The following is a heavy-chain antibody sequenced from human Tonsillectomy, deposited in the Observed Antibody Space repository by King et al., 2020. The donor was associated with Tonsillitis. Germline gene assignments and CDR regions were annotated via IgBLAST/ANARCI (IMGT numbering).Heavy chain of an antibody. Sequence: VQLVESGGGLVKPGGSLRLSCAASGFTFSNAWMSWVRQAPGKGLEWVGRIKSKPDGGTTDYAAPVKGRFTISRDDSKSTVYLHMNSLRTEDTAVYYCATDFFTTEFDYWGQGTLVTVSS. CDR3: ATDFFTTEFDY. D-gene: IGHD3-3*01. V-gene: IGHV3-15*01. J-gene: IGHJ4*02. CDR2: IKSKPDGGTT. CDR1: GFTFSNAW.